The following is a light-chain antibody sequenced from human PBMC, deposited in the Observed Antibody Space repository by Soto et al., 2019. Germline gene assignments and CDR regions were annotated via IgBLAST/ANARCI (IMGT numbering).Light chain of an antibody. CDR1: QSVATQF. CDR3: QEYTTSSGYT. CDR2: GTS. Sequence: DIVLTQSPGTLSLSPGERATLSCRASQSVATQFFTWTQQRPGQAPRVLIYGTSTRATGRPDRFSGSGSGTGFTHSIGRLEAEDFTVYYCQEYTTSSGYTFGQGTKLEIK. J-gene: IGKJ2*01. V-gene: IGKV3-20*01.